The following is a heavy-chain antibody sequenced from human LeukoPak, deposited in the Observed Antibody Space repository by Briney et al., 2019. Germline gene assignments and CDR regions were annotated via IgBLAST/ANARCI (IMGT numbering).Heavy chain of an antibody. J-gene: IGHJ3*02. V-gene: IGHV3-23*01. D-gene: IGHD2-2*01. CDR2: ISGSGGST. CDR3: AKDTSRYCSSTSCQSNAFDI. Sequence: GGSLRLSCAASGFTFSSYGMSWVRQAPGKGLEWVSAISGSGGSTYYAHSVKGRFTISRDNYKNTLYLQMNSLRAEDTAVYYCAKDTSRYCSSTSCQSNAFDIWGQGTMVTVSS. CDR1: GFTFSSYG.